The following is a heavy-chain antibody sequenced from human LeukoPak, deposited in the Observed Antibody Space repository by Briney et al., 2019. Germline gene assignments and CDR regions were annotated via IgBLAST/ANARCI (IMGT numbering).Heavy chain of an antibody. V-gene: IGHV3-9*01. CDR3: AKDITGNNWYFDL. Sequence: PGGSLRLSCAASGFTFDDYAMHWVRQAPGKGLEWVSGISWNSGGIGYADSVKGRFTISRDNAKDPLYLQMNSLRTEDTALYYCAKDITGNNWYFDLWGRGTLVTVSS. CDR1: GFTFDDYA. CDR2: ISWNSGGI. J-gene: IGHJ2*01. D-gene: IGHD7-27*01.